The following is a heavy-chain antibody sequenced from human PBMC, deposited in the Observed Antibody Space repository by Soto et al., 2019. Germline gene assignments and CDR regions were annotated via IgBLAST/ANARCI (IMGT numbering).Heavy chain of an antibody. CDR3: ARDLRYYDSSGSFDY. CDR2: ISYDGSNK. D-gene: IGHD3-22*01. Sequence: GRSLRLSCAASGLTFSSYAMHWVRQAPGKGLEWVAVISYDGSNKYYADSVKGRFTISGDNSKNTLYLQMISLRAEDSAVYYCARDLRYYDSSGSFDYWGQGTLVTVSS. J-gene: IGHJ4*02. CDR1: GLTFSSYA. V-gene: IGHV3-30-3*01.